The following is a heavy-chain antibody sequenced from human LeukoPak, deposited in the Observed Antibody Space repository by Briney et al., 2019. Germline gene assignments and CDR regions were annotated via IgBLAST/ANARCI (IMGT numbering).Heavy chain of an antibody. CDR3: ARESSSGYSPLDY. CDR2: IYYSGST. CDR1: GGSISSYY. D-gene: IGHD3-22*01. J-gene: IGHJ4*02. Sequence: SETLSLTCTVSGGSISSYYWSWIRQPPGKGLEWIGYIYYSGSTYYNPSLKSRVTISVDTSKNQFSLKLSSVTAADTAVYYCARESSSGYSPLDYWGQGTLVTVSS. V-gene: IGHV4-59*12.